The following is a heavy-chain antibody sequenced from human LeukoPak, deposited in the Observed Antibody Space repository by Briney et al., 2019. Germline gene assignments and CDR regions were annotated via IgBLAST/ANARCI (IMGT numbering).Heavy chain of an antibody. CDR2: IKFDGSLA. V-gene: IGHV3-74*01. Sequence: PGGSLRLSCTASGLTFSTYCVYWVRQTPGKGLVWVSQIKFDGSLASYADSVKGRFTISRDNAKNTVYLQMNSLGTEDTAVYYCVTGHYDSRMYFDLWGRGALVTVSS. CDR1: GLTFSTYC. CDR3: VTGHYDSRMYFDL. J-gene: IGHJ2*01. D-gene: IGHD3-22*01.